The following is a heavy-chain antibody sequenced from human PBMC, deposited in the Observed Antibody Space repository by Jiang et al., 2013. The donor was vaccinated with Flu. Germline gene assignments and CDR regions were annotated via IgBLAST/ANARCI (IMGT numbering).Heavy chain of an antibody. Sequence: VQLVESGGGLVQPGGSLRLSCSVSGFNFSSYAMHWVRQAPGKGLEYVSAISNNGGRTSYADSVKGRFTTSRDNSRSTLYLHMSRLRPEDTAVYYCVMAAYWGQGTLVTVSS. CDR3: VMAAY. D-gene: IGHD6-25*01. V-gene: IGHV3-64D*08. CDR1: GFNFSSYA. J-gene: IGHJ4*02. CDR2: ISNNGGRT.